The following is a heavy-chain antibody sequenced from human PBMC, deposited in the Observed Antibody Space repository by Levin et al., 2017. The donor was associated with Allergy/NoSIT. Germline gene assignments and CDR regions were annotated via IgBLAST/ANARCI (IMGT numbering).Heavy chain of an antibody. CDR3: ASWEYLAY. CDR1: GFTFGSYS. CDR2: ISGSSRTM. D-gene: IGHD1-26*01. J-gene: IGHJ4*02. V-gene: IGHV3-48*04. Sequence: ASVKVSCAASGFTFGSYSMNWVRQAPGKGLEWISYISGSSRTMYYADSVKGRFTISRDNSRNSLYLQMNSLRAEDTAIYYCASWEYLAYWGPGTLVTVSS.